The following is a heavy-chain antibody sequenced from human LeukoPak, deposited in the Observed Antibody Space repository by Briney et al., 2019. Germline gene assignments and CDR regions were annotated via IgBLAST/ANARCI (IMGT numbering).Heavy chain of an antibody. D-gene: IGHD6-13*01. CDR3: ARDLQYSSSWFFDY. CDR1: GGSINYYY. V-gene: IGHV4-59*01. CDR2: IYYSGST. Sequence: SETLSLTCTVSGGSINYYYWMWIRQPPGKGLEWIGYIYYSGSTNYNPSLKSRVTISVDTSKNQFSLKLSSVTAADTAVYYCARDLQYSSSWFFDYWGQGTLVTVSS. J-gene: IGHJ4*02.